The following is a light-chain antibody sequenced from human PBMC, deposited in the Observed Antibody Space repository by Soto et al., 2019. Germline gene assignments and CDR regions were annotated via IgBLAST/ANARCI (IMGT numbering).Light chain of an antibody. CDR2: GNA. V-gene: IGLV1-40*01. J-gene: IGLJ1*01. Sequence: QSVLTQPPSVSGAPGQRVTVSCTGSGSNIGSPYGVHWYQHLPGRAPKLIIYGNANRPSGVPDRFSGSKSGTSASLAITGLQAEDEADYFCQSYDSSLSGYVFGTGTKLTVL. CDR1: GSNIGSPYG. CDR3: QSYDSSLSGYV.